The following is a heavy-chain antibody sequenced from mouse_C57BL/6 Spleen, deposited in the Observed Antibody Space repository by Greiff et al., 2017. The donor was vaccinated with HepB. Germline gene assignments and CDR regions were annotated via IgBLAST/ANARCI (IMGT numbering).Heavy chain of an antibody. D-gene: IGHD2-4*01. CDR2: IYPGDGDT. CDR1: GYAFSSYW. J-gene: IGHJ4*01. CDR3: ASYDYDGGYYYAMDY. V-gene: IGHV1-80*01. Sequence: QVHVKQSGAELVKPGASVKISCKASGYAFSSYWMNWVKQRPGKGLEWIGQIYPGDGDTNYNGKFKGKATLTADKSSSTAYMQLSSLTSEDSAVYFCASYDYDGGYYYAMDYWGQGTSVTVSS.